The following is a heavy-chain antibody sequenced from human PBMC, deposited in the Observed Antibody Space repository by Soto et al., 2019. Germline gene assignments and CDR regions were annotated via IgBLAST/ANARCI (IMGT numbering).Heavy chain of an antibody. CDR3: ARSSSSWPHY. CDR2: ISDTGGGT. J-gene: IGHJ4*02. V-gene: IGHV3-23*01. Sequence: GGSLRLSCATAGFTFTAHAMSWVRQAPGKGLEWVSGISDTGGGTYYADSVKGRFTISRDTSKNTLYLQMDSLRAEDTAVYYCARSSSSWPHYWGQGTLVTVSS. D-gene: IGHD2-2*01. CDR1: GFTFTAHA.